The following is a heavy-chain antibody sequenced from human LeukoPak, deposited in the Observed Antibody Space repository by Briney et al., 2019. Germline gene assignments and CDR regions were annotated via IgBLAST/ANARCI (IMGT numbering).Heavy chain of an antibody. V-gene: IGHV1-24*01. CDR1: GYTLTELS. D-gene: IGHD5-12*01. Sequence: ASVKVSCKVSGYTLTELSMHWVRQAPGKGLEWMGGFDPEDGETIYAQKFQGRVTMTEDTSTDTAYMELSSLRSEDTAVYYCATVGGARDIVATTPRDAFDIWGQGTMVTVSS. CDR3: ATVGGARDIVATTPRDAFDI. CDR2: FDPEDGET. J-gene: IGHJ3*02.